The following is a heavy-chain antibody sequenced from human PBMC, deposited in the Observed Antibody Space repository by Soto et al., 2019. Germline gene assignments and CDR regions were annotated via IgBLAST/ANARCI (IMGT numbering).Heavy chain of an antibody. Sequence: QVQLVHSGGEVKRPGASVKVSCKTSGYTFSNYGITLVRQAPGQPLEWLGWISLYSDGTNYAQKFQGRVSMTTDTSTTTAYMELRSLRSDDTAVYYCARVVPGAEAWFGPWGQGTLVTVSS. V-gene: IGHV1-18*01. D-gene: IGHD2-2*01. CDR2: ISLYSDGT. CDR3: ARVVPGAEAWFGP. J-gene: IGHJ5*02. CDR1: GYTFSNYG.